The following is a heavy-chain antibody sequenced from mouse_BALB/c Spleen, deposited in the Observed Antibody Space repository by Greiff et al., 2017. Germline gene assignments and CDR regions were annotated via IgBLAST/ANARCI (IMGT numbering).Heavy chain of an antibody. CDR2: ISNGGGST. CDR3: ARHVYDYGAWFAY. CDR1: GFTFSSYT. Sequence: DVMLVESGGGLVQPGGSLKLSCAASGFTFSSYTMSWVRQTPEKRLEWVAYISNGGGSTYYPDTVKGRFTISRDNAKNTLYLQMSSLKSEDTAMYYCARHVYDYGAWFAYWGQGTLVTVSA. D-gene: IGHD2-4*01. V-gene: IGHV5-12-2*01. J-gene: IGHJ3*01.